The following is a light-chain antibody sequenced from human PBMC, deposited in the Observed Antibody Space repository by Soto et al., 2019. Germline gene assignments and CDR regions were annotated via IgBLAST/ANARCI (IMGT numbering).Light chain of an antibody. CDR3: QQRSNWRST. J-gene: IGKJ5*01. CDR1: QSVSSGY. CDR2: DAS. V-gene: IGKV3D-20*02. Sequence: EIVLTQSPGTLSLSPGERATLSCRASQSVSSGYLAWYQQKPGQAPRLLISDASNRATGLPDRFSGSGSGTDFTLTISRLEPEDCAVYYCQQRSNWRSTFGQGTRLEIK.